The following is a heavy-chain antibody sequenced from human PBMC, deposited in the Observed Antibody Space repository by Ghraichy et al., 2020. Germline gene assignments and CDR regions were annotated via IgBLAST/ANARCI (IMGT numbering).Heavy chain of an antibody. D-gene: IGHD3-3*01. CDR3: ARGLASGITIFGVASGWFDP. Sequence: ASVKVSCKASGYTFTSYDINWVRQATGQGLEWMGWMNPNSGNTGYAQKFQGRVTMTRNTSISTAYMELSSLRSEDTAVYYCARGLASGITIFGVASGWFDPWGQGTLVTVSS. CDR2: MNPNSGNT. V-gene: IGHV1-8*01. CDR1: GYTFTSYD. J-gene: IGHJ5*02.